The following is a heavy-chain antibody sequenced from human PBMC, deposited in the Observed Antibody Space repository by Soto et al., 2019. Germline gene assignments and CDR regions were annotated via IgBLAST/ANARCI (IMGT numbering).Heavy chain of an antibody. Sequence: GGSLRLSCAASGFTFSSYAMSWVRQAPGKGLEWVSTIGGSGGYTDYADSVKGRFTISRDNSKNTLYLQMNSLRAEDTAVYYCVRRVSYHVDYWGQGALVTVSS. CDR2: IGGSGGYT. CDR1: GFTFSSYA. D-gene: IGHD6-13*01. CDR3: VRRVSYHVDY. V-gene: IGHV3-23*01. J-gene: IGHJ4*02.